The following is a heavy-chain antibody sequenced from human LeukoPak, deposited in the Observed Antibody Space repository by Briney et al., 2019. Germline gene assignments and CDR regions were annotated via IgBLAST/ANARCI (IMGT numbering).Heavy chain of an antibody. D-gene: IGHD2-2*01. J-gene: IGHJ6*03. CDR3: ARYCSSTSCYGAYYYYMDV. V-gene: IGHV3-33*01. CDR1: GFTFSSYG. CDR2: IWYDGSNK. Sequence: GGSLRLSCAASGFTFSSYGMHWVRQAPGKGLEWVAVIWYDGSNKYYADSVKGRFTISRDNSKNTLYLQMNSLRAEDTAVYYCARYCSSTSCYGAYYYYMDVWGKGTTVTVSS.